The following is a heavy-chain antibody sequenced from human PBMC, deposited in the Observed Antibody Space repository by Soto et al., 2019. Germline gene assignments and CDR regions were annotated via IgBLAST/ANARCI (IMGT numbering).Heavy chain of an antibody. J-gene: IGHJ2*01. CDR2: IIPILRLT. Sequence: QVQLVQSGAEVRKPGSSVKVSCKISGDTFNSYTVIWVRQAPGQGLEWMGRIIPILRLTNYAQRFRGRVTITADESSSTAYMELSSLTSDDTAMYYCARPKNDSSAYDGSCYYDLWGRGTLVTVSS. V-gene: IGHV1-69*02. CDR1: GDTFNSYT. CDR3: ARPKNDSSAYDGSCYYDL. D-gene: IGHD5-12*01.